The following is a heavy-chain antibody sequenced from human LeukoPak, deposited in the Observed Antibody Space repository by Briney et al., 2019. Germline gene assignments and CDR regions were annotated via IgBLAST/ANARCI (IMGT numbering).Heavy chain of an antibody. D-gene: IGHD3-22*01. CDR1: GFTFSNYW. V-gene: IGHV3-74*01. CDR3: ARDLGQYYDTSDKWFDP. Sequence: HPGGSLRLSCAASGFTFSNYWMHWVRQAPGKGLVWVSRINSDGINTSYADSVKGRFTISRDNAKNTLNLQMNSLRAEDTAVYYCARDLGQYYDTSDKWFDPWGQGTLVTVSS. J-gene: IGHJ5*02. CDR2: INSDGINT.